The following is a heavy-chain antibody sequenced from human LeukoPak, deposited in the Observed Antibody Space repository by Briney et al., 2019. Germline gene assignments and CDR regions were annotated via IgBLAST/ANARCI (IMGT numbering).Heavy chain of an antibody. CDR2: IYWNDDK. D-gene: IGHD2-21*01. V-gene: IGHV2-5*01. Sequence: SGPTLVKPTQTLTLTCTFSGFSLSTSGVGVGWIRQPPGKALEWLALIYWNDDKRYSPSLKSRLTITKDTSKNQVVLTMTNMDPVDTATYYCAHRERGGYSELPISFDYWGQGTLVTVSS. CDR1: GFSLSTSGVG. J-gene: IGHJ4*02. CDR3: AHRERGGYSELPISFDY.